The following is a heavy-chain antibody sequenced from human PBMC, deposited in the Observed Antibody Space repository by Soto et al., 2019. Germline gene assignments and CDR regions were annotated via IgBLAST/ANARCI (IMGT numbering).Heavy chain of an antibody. V-gene: IGHV3-33*01. Sequence: QVQLVESGGGVVQPGRSLRLSCAASGFTFNNYGMHWVRQAPGKGLEWLAVIWNDGSNSSYANSVKGRFTISRDNSKNTLYTQMSSLRAEYTDVYYCARRQIPPPTRGAANARGGMDVWGQGTTVTVSS. CDR1: GFTFNNYG. CDR3: ARRQIPPPTRGAANARGGMDV. CDR2: IWNDGSNS. D-gene: IGHD6-13*01. J-gene: IGHJ6*02.